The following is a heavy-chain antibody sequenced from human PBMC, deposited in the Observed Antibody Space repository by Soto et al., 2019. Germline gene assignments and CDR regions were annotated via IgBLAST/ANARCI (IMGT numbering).Heavy chain of an antibody. D-gene: IGHD3-9*01. J-gene: IGHJ3*02. CDR2: IYHIGST. CDR3: ARRDKEEYFFDI. V-gene: IGHV4-59*08. Sequence: QVQLQESGPGLVKPSETLSLTCAVSGGSISSYQWSWIRQPPGKGLEWIGNIYHIGSTYYNPSLKSRITISLDTSKNQFSLRLSSATAADTAMYYCARRDKEEYFFDIWGQGTMVTVSS. CDR1: GGSISSYQ.